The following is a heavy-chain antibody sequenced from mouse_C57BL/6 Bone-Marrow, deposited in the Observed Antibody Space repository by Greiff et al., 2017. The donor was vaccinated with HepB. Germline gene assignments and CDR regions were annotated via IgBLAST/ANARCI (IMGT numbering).Heavy chain of an antibody. Sequence: QVQLKESGPELVKPGASVKLSCKASGYTFTSYDINWVKQRPGQGLEWIGWIYPRDGSTKYNEKFKGKATLTVDTSSSTAYMELHSLTSEDSAVYFCARSGDGSSYAMDYWGQGTSVTVSS. V-gene: IGHV1-85*01. J-gene: IGHJ4*01. CDR1: GYTFTSYD. CDR3: ARSGDGSSYAMDY. D-gene: IGHD1-1*01. CDR2: IYPRDGST.